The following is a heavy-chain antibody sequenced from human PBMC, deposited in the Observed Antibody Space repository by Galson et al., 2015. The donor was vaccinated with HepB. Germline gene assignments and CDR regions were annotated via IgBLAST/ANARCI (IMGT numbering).Heavy chain of an antibody. V-gene: IGHV1-69*13. Sequence: SVKVSCKASGGTFSSYAISWVRQAPGQGLEWMGGIIPIFGTANYAQKFQGRVTITADESTSTAYMELSSLRSEDTAVYYCARVYDFWSGYSPLDAFDIWGQGTMVTVSS. CDR2: IIPIFGTA. D-gene: IGHD3-3*01. J-gene: IGHJ3*02. CDR3: ARVYDFWSGYSPLDAFDI. CDR1: GGTFSSYA.